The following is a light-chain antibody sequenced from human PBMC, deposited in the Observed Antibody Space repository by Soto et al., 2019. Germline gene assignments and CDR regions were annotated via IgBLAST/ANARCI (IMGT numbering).Light chain of an antibody. CDR3: CSYAGSYTVL. J-gene: IGLJ2*01. V-gene: IGLV2-11*01. Sequence: QSALTQPRSVSGSPGQSVTISCTGTSSDVGGYNYVSWYQQHPGKAPKLMIYDVSKRPSGVPDLFSGSKSGNTASLTISGLQAEDEADYYCCSYAGSYTVLFGGGTKVSVL. CDR2: DVS. CDR1: SSDVGGYNY.